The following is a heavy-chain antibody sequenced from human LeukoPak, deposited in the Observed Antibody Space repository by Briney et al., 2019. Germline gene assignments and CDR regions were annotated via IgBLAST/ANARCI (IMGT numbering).Heavy chain of an antibody. J-gene: IGHJ5*02. CDR3: ARDTAAGGSNWFDP. CDR2: IMPIFGIA. D-gene: IGHD6-13*01. Sequence: SVKVSCKASGGTFSSYAISWVRQAPGQGLEWMGRIMPIFGIANYAQKFQGRVTITADKSTSTAYMELSSLRSEDTAVYYCARDTAAGGSNWFDPWGQGTLVTVSS. CDR1: GGTFSSYA. V-gene: IGHV1-69*04.